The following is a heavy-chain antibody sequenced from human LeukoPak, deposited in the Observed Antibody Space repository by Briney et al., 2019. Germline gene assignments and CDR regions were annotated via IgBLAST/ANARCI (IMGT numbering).Heavy chain of an antibody. CDR2: IWYDGINK. V-gene: IGHV3-30*02. CDR3: AKGRVLLRPGNYFDY. D-gene: IGHD3-10*01. Sequence: PGGSLRLSCAASGFTFSNYGMHWVRQAPGRGLEWVAVIWYDGINKYHGDSVKGRFTISRDNSKNTLYLQMNSLRAEDTAVYYCAKGRVLLRPGNYFDYWGQGTLVTVSS. CDR1: GFTFSNYG. J-gene: IGHJ4*02.